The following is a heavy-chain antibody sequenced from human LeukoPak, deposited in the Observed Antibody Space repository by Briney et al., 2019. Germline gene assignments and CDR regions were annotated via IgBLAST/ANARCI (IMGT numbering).Heavy chain of an antibody. Sequence: SPKDSCMAAGYSFTGYYMHWVRQAPGQGLEWMGWINPNSGGTNYAQKFQGRVTMTRDTSISTAYMELSRLRSDDTAVYYCARYQERYCTNGVCYEKNWFDPWGQGTLVTVSS. CDR2: INPNSGGT. D-gene: IGHD2-8*01. CDR1: GYSFTGYY. CDR3: ARYQERYCTNGVCYEKNWFDP. V-gene: IGHV1-2*02. J-gene: IGHJ5*02.